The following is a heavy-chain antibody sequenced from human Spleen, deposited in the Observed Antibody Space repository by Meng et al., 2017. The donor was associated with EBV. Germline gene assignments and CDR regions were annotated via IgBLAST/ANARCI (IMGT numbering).Heavy chain of an antibody. CDR1: RGSMSRAY. CDR3: ARDGGYCSGGSCYPLGFDY. J-gene: IGHJ4*02. CDR2: IYSGGST. D-gene: IGHD2-15*01. Sequence: RLQAPGPALVKPSGTWSHICMVSRGSMSRAYWYWFRRPPGKGLEWIGNIYSGGSTNYNPSLKSRVSMSVDTSKNQFSLKLSSVTAADTAVYYCARDGGYCSGGSCYPLGFDYWGQGTLVTASS. V-gene: IGHV4-59*01.